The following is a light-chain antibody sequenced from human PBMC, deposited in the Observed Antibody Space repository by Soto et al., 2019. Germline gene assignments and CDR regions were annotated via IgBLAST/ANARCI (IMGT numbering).Light chain of an antibody. CDR2: AAS. CDR3: QQYNNWPLF. V-gene: IGKV3-15*01. CDR1: QSVSSN. Sequence: EIVMTQSPATLSVSPGERATLSCRASQSVSSNLAWYQQKPGQSPRLLIYAASARAAGSPARSSGSGSGTEFTLTISSLQSEDFAVYYCQQYNNWPLFFGGGTKV. J-gene: IGKJ4*01.